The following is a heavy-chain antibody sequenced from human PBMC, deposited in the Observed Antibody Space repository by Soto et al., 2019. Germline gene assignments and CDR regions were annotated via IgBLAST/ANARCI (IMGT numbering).Heavy chain of an antibody. CDR1: GFTFSSYA. CDR2: ISGSGGST. CDR3: AKGPSGDSSYDP. J-gene: IGHJ5*02. D-gene: IGHD3-22*01. Sequence: VGSLRLSCAASGFTFSSYAMSWVRQAPGKGLEWVSAISGSGGSTYYADSVKGRFTISRDNSKNTLYLQMNSLRAEDTAVYYCAKGPSGDSSYDPWGQGTLVTVSS. V-gene: IGHV3-23*01.